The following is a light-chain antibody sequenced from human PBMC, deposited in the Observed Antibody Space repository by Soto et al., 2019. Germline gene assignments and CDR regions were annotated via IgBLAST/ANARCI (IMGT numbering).Light chain of an antibody. CDR3: GSYTTTSTYV. CDR1: SSDVGGYDY. Sequence: LTQPASVSGSPGQSVTISCTGTSSDVGGYDYVSWYQQHPGKAPKFMIYEVTNRPSGVSHRFSGSKSGNTASLTISGLQAEDEADYYCGSYTTTSTYVFGTGTKVTVL. CDR2: EVT. V-gene: IGLV2-14*01. J-gene: IGLJ1*01.